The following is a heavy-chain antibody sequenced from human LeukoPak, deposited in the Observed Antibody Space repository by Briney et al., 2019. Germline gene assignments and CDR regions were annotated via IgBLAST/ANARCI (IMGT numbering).Heavy chain of an antibody. J-gene: IGHJ4*02. CDR1: GFTFSSYS. CDR3: AKDQDGTTVSPLGY. CDR2: IRYDGSSK. D-gene: IGHD4-17*01. V-gene: IGHV3-30*02. Sequence: GGSLRLSCAASGFTFSSYSMNWVRQAPGKGLEWVAFIRYDGSSKYYADSMKGRFTISRDNSKNTLYLQMNSLRAEDTAVYYCAKDQDGTTVSPLGYWGQGTLVTVSS.